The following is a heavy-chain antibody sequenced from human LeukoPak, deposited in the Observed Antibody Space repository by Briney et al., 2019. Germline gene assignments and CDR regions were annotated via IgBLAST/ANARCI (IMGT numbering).Heavy chain of an antibody. CDR3: AKNIGGFDY. CDR1: GFTFNRHW. J-gene: IGHJ4*02. D-gene: IGHD4-23*01. V-gene: IGHV3-23*01. Sequence: QPGGSLRLSCAASGFTFNRHWMHWVRQAPGEGLEWVSGFSASDGSRYYADSVKGRFTISRDNSKNTLYLQMNSLRAEDTAVYYCAKNIGGFDYWGQGTLVTVSS. CDR2: FSASDGSR.